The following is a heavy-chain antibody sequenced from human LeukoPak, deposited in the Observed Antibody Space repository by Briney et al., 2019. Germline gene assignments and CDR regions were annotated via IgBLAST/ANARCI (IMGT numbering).Heavy chain of an antibody. CDR3: ARVGDGYNDAFDI. CDR2: INNDGSST. D-gene: IGHD5-24*01. J-gene: IGHJ3*02. CDR1: GFTFSSYW. Sequence: GGSLRLSCAASGFTFSSYWMHWVRQAPGKGLVWVSRINNDGSSTNYADSVKGRFTISRDNAKNTLYLQMHSLRAEDTAVYYYARVGDGYNDAFDIWGQGTMVTVSS. V-gene: IGHV3-74*01.